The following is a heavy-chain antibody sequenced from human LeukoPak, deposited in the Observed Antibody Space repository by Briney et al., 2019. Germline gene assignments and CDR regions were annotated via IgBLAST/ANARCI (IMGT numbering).Heavy chain of an antibody. CDR3: ARRDISSGWSFDY. J-gene: IGHJ4*02. CDR1: GDSISNYH. Sequence: PSETLSLTCTVSGDSISNYHWSWIRQPAGKGLEWIGQIHTSGSTNYNPPLKSRVTMSIDTPENQLSLTIRSVTAADTAVYYCARRDISSGWSFDYWGQGTLVTVSS. CDR2: IHTSGST. D-gene: IGHD6-19*01. V-gene: IGHV4-4*07.